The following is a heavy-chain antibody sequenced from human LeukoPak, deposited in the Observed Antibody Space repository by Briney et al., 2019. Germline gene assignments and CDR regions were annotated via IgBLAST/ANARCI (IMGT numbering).Heavy chain of an antibody. D-gene: IGHD3-22*01. Sequence: SETLSLTCAVSGYSISSGYYWGWIRQPPGKGLEWIGEINHSGSTNYNPSLKSRVTISVDTSKNQFSLKLSSVTAADTAVYYCARGDYYDSSGYSRFLDYWGQGTLVTVSS. CDR2: INHSGST. CDR3: ARGDYYDSSGYSRFLDY. CDR1: GYSISSGYY. J-gene: IGHJ4*02. V-gene: IGHV4-38-2*01.